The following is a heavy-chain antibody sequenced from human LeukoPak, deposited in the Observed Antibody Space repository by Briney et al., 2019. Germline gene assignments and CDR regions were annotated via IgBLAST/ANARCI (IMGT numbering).Heavy chain of an antibody. J-gene: IGHJ1*01. CDR2: ISTYNGDT. Sequence: ASVKISCKTSDYTFTSYGITWVRQAPGQGLEWMGWISTYNGDTDYAQKLQGRVTMTRDTSTSTAYMELRSLRSDDTAVYYCARGDCSGGSCYLPEYLQHWGQGTLVTVSS. CDR1: DYTFTSYG. D-gene: IGHD2-15*01. CDR3: ARGDCSGGSCYLPEYLQH. V-gene: IGHV1-18*01.